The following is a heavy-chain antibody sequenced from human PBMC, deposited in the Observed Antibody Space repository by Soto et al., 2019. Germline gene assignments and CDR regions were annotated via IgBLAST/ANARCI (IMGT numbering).Heavy chain of an antibody. V-gene: IGHV6-1*01. CDR2: TYYRSKWYN. D-gene: IGHD1-1*01. CDR1: GDSVSSNSAA. Sequence: SQTLSLTCAISGDSVSSNSAAWNWIRQSPSRGLEWLGRTYYRSKWYNDYAVSVKSRITINPDTSKNQFSLQLNSVTPEDTAVYYCARDGRWSDWNESYYYGMDVWGQGTTVTVSS. CDR3: ARDGRWSDWNESYYYGMDV. J-gene: IGHJ6*02.